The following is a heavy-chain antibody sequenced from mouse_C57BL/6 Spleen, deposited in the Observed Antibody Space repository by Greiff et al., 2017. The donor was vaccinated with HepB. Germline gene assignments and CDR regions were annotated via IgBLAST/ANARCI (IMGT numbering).Heavy chain of an antibody. V-gene: IGHV1-52*01. CDR1: GYTFTSYW. J-gene: IGHJ4*01. CDR3: ARYRSSGYDAMDY. Sequence: QVQLKQSGAELVRPGSSVKLSCKASGYTFTSYWMHWVKQRPIQGLEWIGNIDPSDSETHYNQKFKDKATLTVDKSSSTAYMQLSSLTSEDSAVYYCARYRSSGYDAMDYWGQGTSVTVSS. D-gene: IGHD3-2*02. CDR2: IDPSDSET.